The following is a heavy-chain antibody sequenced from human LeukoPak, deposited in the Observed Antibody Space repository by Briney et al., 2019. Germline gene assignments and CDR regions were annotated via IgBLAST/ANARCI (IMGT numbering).Heavy chain of an antibody. CDR1: GYTFTSYG. CDR2: ISAYNGNT. J-gene: IGHJ4*02. CDR3: ARALILDTAMEDLDY. D-gene: IGHD5-18*01. V-gene: IGHV1-18*01. Sequence: GASVKVSCKASGYTFTSYGISWVRQAPGQGLEWMGWISAYNGNTNYAQKLQGRVTMTTDTSTSTAYMEQRSLRSDDTAVYYCARALILDTAMEDLDYWGQGTLVTVSS.